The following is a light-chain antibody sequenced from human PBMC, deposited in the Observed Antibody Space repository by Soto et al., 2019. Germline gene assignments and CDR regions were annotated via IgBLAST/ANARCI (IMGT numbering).Light chain of an antibody. Sequence: QPVLTQSSSASASLGSSVKLTCTLSSGHSSYIIAWHQQQPGKAPRYLMKLEGSGSYNKGSGVPDRFSGSSSGADRHLTISNLQFEDEADYYCETWDINTHVVFGGGTKLTVL. CDR3: ETWDINTHVV. CDR1: SGHSSYI. V-gene: IGLV4-60*02. CDR2: LEGSGSY. J-gene: IGLJ2*01.